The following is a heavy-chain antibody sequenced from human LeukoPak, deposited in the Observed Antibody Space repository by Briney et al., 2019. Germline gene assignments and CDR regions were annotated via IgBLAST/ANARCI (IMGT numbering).Heavy chain of an antibody. CDR2: IYTSGSP. D-gene: IGHD6-13*01. J-gene: IGHJ2*01. Sequence: SETLSLTCTVSGDSVTNTRYYWSWIRQPAGKGLEWIGRIYTSGSPNYNPSLKSRVTMSVDTSKKQFSLKLSSVTAADTAVYYCARLSSSWYQDWYFDLWGRGTLVTVSS. V-gene: IGHV4-4*07. CDR3: ARLSSSWYQDWYFDL. CDR1: GDSVTNTRYY.